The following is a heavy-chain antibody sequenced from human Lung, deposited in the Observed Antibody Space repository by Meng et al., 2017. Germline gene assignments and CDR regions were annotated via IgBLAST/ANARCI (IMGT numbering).Heavy chain of an antibody. J-gene: IGHJ4*02. V-gene: IGHV2-5*02. D-gene: IGHD3-22*01. CDR2: IYWDDEK. Sequence: QNTLKESGPALVKPTQPVTLTRTLSGSSLSTSGVAVGWIGQPPGKALEWLALIYWDDEKRYSPSLKSRLTITKDTSKNHVVLTMTNMDPVDTATYYCAHSWGSGYYFGPLDYWGQGTLVTVSS. CDR1: GSSLSTSGVA. CDR3: AHSWGSGYYFGPLDY.